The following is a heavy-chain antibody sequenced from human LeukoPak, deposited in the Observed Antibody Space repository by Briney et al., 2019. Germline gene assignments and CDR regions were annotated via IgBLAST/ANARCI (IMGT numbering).Heavy chain of an antibody. CDR1: GFTFGSYS. J-gene: IGHJ4*02. Sequence: GGSLRLSCAASGFTFGSYSMTWVRQAPGKGLEWVSSISGSGGSTYYADSVKGRFTISRDNSKKTLYLQMNSLRAEDTAVYFCAKDMVRGYYFDCWGQGTLITVSS. CDR2: ISGSGGST. D-gene: IGHD3-10*01. CDR3: AKDMVRGYYFDC. V-gene: IGHV3-23*01.